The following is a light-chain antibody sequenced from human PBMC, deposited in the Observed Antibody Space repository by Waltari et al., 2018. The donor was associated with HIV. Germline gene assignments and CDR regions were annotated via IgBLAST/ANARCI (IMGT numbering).Light chain of an antibody. CDR1: QSVSSSY. CDR3: QQYGNSPWT. V-gene: IGKV3-20*01. Sequence: ETVLTQSPGTLSLSPGERATLSCRASQSVSSSYLAWYQQKPGQTPRLLIYGASSRATGIPDRFSGSGSGTDFTHTISRLEPEDFAVYYCQQYGNSPWTFGQGTKVEIK. J-gene: IGKJ1*01. CDR2: GAS.